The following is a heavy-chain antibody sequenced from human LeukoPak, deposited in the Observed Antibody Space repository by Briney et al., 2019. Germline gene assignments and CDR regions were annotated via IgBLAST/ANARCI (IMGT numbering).Heavy chain of an antibody. Sequence: GGSLRLSCAASGLTFSSYSMNWVRQAPGKGLEWVSSISSSSSYIYYADSVKGRFTISRDNAKNSLYLQMNSLRAEDTAVYYCARDRRGGWSKTSQPRTGMDVWGQGTTVTVSS. CDR1: GLTFSSYS. CDR2: ISSSSSYI. V-gene: IGHV3-21*01. D-gene: IGHD6-19*01. J-gene: IGHJ6*02. CDR3: ARDRRGGWSKTSQPRTGMDV.